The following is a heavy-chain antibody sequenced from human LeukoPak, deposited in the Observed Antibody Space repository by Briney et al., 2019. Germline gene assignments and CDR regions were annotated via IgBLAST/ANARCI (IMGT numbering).Heavy chain of an antibody. J-gene: IGHJ4*02. CDR2: ISWNSGSI. CDR3: AKTRRGSGWGSSFDY. D-gene: IGHD6-19*01. Sequence: GGSLRLSCAASGFTFDDYAMHWVRQAPGKGLEWVSGISWNSGSIGYADSVKGRFTISRDNAKNSLYLQMNSLRAEDTALYYCAKTRRGSGWGSSFDYWGQGTLVTVSS. CDR1: GFTFDDYA. V-gene: IGHV3-9*01.